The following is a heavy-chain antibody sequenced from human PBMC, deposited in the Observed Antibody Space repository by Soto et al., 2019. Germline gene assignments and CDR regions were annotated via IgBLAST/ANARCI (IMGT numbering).Heavy chain of an antibody. D-gene: IGHD3-3*01. CDR1: GGTFSSYA. Sequence: SVKVSCKASGGTFSSYAISWVRQAPGQGLEWMGGIIPIFGTANYAQKFQGRVTITADKSTSTAYMELSSLRSEDTAVYYCARVRETQYYDFWSGSKDTYYYYGMDVWGQGTTVTVSS. CDR2: IIPIFGTA. J-gene: IGHJ6*02. V-gene: IGHV1-69*06. CDR3: ARVRETQYYDFWSGSKDTYYYYGMDV.